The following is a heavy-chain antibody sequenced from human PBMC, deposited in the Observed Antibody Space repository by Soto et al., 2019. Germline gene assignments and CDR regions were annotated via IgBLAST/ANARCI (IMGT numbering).Heavy chain of an antibody. CDR1: GYTFTGYY. V-gene: IGHV1-2*02. CDR2: INPNSGGT. Sequence: QVQLVQSGAEVKKPGASVKVSCKASGYTFTGYYMHWVRQAPGQGLEWMGWINPNSGGTNYAQKFQGRVTTTRDTSISTAYMELSRLRSDDTAVYYCARDPESITIFGVVIPSWFDPWGQGTLFTVSS. J-gene: IGHJ5*02. D-gene: IGHD3-3*01. CDR3: ARDPESITIFGVVIPSWFDP.